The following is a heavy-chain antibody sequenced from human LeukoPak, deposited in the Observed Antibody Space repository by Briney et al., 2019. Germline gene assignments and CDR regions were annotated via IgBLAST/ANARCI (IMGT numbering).Heavy chain of an antibody. J-gene: IGHJ4*02. Sequence: GGSLRLSCAASGFTFSSYSMNWVRQAPGKGLEWVSSISSSSSYINYADSLKGRFTISRDNAKNSLYLQMNSLRADDTAVYYCARDEDAVVRPFDYWGQGTLVTVSS. CDR2: ISSSSSYI. CDR3: ARDEDAVVRPFDY. D-gene: IGHD4-23*01. CDR1: GFTFSSYS. V-gene: IGHV3-21*01.